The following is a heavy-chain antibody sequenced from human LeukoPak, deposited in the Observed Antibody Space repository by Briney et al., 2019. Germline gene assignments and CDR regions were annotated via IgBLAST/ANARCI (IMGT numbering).Heavy chain of an antibody. Sequence: PSETLSLTCAVYGGSFSGYYWSWIRQPPGKGLEWIGEINHSGSTNYNPSLKSRVTISVDTSKNQFSLKLGSVTAADTAVYYCARRRGGRVRQLWSRGYFDLWGRGTLVTVSS. CDR2: INHSGST. CDR3: ARRRGGRVRQLWSRGYFDL. D-gene: IGHD5-18*01. J-gene: IGHJ2*01. CDR1: GGSFSGYY. V-gene: IGHV4-34*01.